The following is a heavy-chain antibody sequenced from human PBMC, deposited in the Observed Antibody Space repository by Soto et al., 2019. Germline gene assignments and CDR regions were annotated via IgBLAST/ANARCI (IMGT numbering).Heavy chain of an antibody. CDR2: IWFDGSYK. D-gene: IGHD2-2*01. J-gene: IGHJ2*01. CDR3: ARASFSHCSDKSCSLDWYFHL. V-gene: IGHV3-33*01. CDR1: GFTFSSYG. Sequence: GGSLRLSCAASGFTFSSYGMHWVRQAPGKGLEWVAVIWFDGSYKYYADSVKGRFTISRDNSKNSLYLQMNSLRAEDTAVYYCARASFSHCSDKSCSLDWYFHLWGRGTLVTVSS.